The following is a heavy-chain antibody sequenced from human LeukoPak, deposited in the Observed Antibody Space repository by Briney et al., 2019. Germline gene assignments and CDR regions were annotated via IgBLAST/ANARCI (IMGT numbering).Heavy chain of an antibody. CDR1: GGSISTYY. D-gene: IGHD1-26*01. J-gene: IGHJ3*02. CDR2: IHTSGSS. Sequence: SETLSLTCSVSGGSISTYYWSWIRQPAGKGLEWIGRIHTSGSSNYNPSLKSRVTMSLDTSKSQFSLKLTSVTAADTAVYYCARGLGAATSEAFDIWGQGSMVTVSS. V-gene: IGHV4-4*07. CDR3: ARGLGAATSEAFDI.